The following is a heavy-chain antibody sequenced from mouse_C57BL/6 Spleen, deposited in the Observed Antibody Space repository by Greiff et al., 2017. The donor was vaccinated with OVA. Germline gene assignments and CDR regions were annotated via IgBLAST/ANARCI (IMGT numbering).Heavy chain of an antibody. V-gene: IGHV3-6*01. CDR1: GYSITSGYY. CDR3: ARDNYDGYCDV. Sequence: EVQVVESGPGLVKPSQSLSLTCSVTGYSITSGYYWNWLRPFPGNKLEWMGFISYDGSNNYNPSLKNRISITRDTSKNQFFLKLKSVTTEDTATYYCARDNYDGYCDVWGTGTTVTVAS. D-gene: IGHD2-4*01. J-gene: IGHJ1*03. CDR2: ISYDGSN.